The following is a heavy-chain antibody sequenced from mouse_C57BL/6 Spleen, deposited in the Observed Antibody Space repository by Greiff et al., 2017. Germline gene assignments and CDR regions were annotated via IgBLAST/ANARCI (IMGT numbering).Heavy chain of an antibody. J-gene: IGHJ3*01. CDR2: IDPSDSYT. Sequence: QVQLQQPGAELVRPGTSVKLSCKASGYTFTSYWMHWVKQRPGQGLEWIGVIDPSDSYTNYNQKFKGKATLTVDTSSSTAYMQLSSLTSEDSAVYYCARKGRSAWFAYWGQGTLVTVSA. CDR1: GYTFTSYW. V-gene: IGHV1-59*01. CDR3: ARKGRSAWFAY.